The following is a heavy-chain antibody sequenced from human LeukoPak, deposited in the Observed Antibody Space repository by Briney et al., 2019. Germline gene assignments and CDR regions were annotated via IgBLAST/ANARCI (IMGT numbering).Heavy chain of an antibody. CDR2: IYYRGST. V-gene: IGHV4-59*01. CDR3: ARDHGQGSGYYY. CDR1: GGSISSYH. D-gene: IGHD3-22*01. J-gene: IGHJ4*02. Sequence: SETQSLTCTVSGGSISSYHWSWIRHPPGKGLEWIGYIYYRGSTNHNPPLKSRVTISEDTSKNQFSPALSSVTAADPALYYCARDHGQGSGYYYWGQGTLVTVSS.